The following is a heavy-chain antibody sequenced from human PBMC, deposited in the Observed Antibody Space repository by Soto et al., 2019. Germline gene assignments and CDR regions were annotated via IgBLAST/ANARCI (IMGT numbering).Heavy chain of an antibody. Sequence: GGSLRLSCAASGFTFSSYWMSWVRQAPGKGLEWVANIKQDGSEKYYVDSVKGRFTISRDNAKNSLYLQMNSLRAEDTAVYYCARVRGGYDIPDAFDIWGQGTMVTVSS. V-gene: IGHV3-7*01. CDR3: ARVRGGYDIPDAFDI. D-gene: IGHD5-12*01. CDR2: IKQDGSEK. CDR1: GFTFSSYW. J-gene: IGHJ3*02.